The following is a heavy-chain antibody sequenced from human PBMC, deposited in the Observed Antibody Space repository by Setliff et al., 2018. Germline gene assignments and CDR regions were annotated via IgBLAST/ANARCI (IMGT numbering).Heavy chain of an antibody. J-gene: IGHJ4*02. Sequence: GGSLRLSCAASGFTFSSYWMSWVRQAPGKGLEWVAYVRSDGGDKKYADSVRGRFTISRDNSKNTLNLQMNSLGDEDTAVYYCAKPWPGTTSEPSDYWGQGTLVTVS. D-gene: IGHD1-7*01. V-gene: IGHV3-30*02. CDR2: VRSDGGDK. CDR3: AKPWPGTTSEPSDY. CDR1: GFTFSSYW.